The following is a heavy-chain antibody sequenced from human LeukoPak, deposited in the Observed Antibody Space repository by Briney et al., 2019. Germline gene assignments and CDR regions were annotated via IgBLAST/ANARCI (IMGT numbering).Heavy chain of an antibody. D-gene: IGHD6-19*01. J-gene: IGHJ4*02. CDR1: GYIFTASY. CDR3: ARDRYSSGYFDY. Sequence: ASVKVSCKASGYIFTASYIHWVRQAPGQGLEWMGWINPNSGGTNYAQKFQGRVTMTRDTSISTAYMELSRLRSDDTAVYYCARDRYSSGYFDYWGQGTLVTVSS. CDR2: INPNSGGT. V-gene: IGHV1-2*02.